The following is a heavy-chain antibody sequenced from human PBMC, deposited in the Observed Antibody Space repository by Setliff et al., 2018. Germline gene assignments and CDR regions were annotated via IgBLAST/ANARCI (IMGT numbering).Heavy chain of an antibody. CDR1: GGSISSYY. CDR3: AREQWLDPPGYYYMDV. D-gene: IGHD6-19*01. V-gene: IGHV4-4*07. CDR2: IYIGGSA. Sequence: LSEPLSLTCTVSGGSISSYYWSWIRQPAGKGLEWIGHIYIGGSANYNPSLKSRVTMSIDTSKNQFSLKLNSVTAADMAVYYCAREQWLDPPGYYYMDVWAKGTTVTVSS. J-gene: IGHJ6*03.